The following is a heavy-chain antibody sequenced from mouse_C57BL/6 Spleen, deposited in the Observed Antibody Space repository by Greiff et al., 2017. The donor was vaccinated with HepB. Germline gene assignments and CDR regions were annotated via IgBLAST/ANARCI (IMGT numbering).Heavy chain of an antibody. CDR3: ARGLYYDYDGYAMDY. CDR2: INPNNGGT. CDR1: GYTFTDYN. D-gene: IGHD2-4*01. J-gene: IGHJ4*01. V-gene: IGHV1-22*01. Sequence: VQLKQSGPELVKPGASVKMSCKASGYTFTDYNMHWVKQSHGKSLEWIGYINPNNGGTSYNQKFKGKATLTVNKSSSTAYMELRSLTSEDSAVYYCARGLYYDYDGYAMDYWGQGTSVTVSS.